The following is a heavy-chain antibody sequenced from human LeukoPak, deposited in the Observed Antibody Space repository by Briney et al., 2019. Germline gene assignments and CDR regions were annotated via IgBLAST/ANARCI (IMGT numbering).Heavy chain of an antibody. D-gene: IGHD1-1*01. CDR3: ARASGNWNDPVDFDY. V-gene: IGHV4-39*07. J-gene: IGHJ4*02. CDR1: GDSISTSNSY. Sequence: SETQSLTCTVSGDSISTSNSYWGWIRQPPGKGLEWIGSIYYSGSTYYNPSLKSRVTISVDTSKNQFSLKLSSVTAADTAVYYCARASGNWNDPVDFDYWGQGTLVTVSS. CDR2: IYYSGST.